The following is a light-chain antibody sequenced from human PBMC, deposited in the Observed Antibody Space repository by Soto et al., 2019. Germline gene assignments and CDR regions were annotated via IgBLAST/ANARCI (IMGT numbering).Light chain of an antibody. J-gene: IGKJ5*01. CDR1: QSVSSY. CDR2: DAS. V-gene: IGKV3-11*01. CDR3: QQRSNWPIT. Sequence: EIVLTQSPPTLSLSPAEKATLSSRASQSVSSYLAWYQQKPAQAPRLLIYDASNRATGIPARFSGSGSGTDFTLTISSLEPEDFAVYYCQQRSNWPITFGQGTRLEIK.